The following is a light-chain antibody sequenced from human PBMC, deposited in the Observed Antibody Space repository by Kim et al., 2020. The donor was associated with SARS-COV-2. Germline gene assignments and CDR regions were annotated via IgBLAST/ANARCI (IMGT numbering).Light chain of an antibody. CDR2: AAS. Sequence: DIVMTQSPDSLAVSLGERVTINCKSSQSVLSSSNNEIYFAWYQQKPGQPPKLLIYAASSRASGVPDRFSGSGSGTDFTLTISSLQAEDAAVYYCHQYYPTPPGYTFGQGTKLEI. J-gene: IGKJ2*01. V-gene: IGKV4-1*01. CDR3: HQYYPTPPGYT. CDR1: QSVLSSSNNEIY.